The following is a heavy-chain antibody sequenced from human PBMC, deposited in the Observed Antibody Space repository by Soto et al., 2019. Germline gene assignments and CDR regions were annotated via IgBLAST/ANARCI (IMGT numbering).Heavy chain of an antibody. CDR3: ARVTLKAGNWFDP. CDR2: INPNGRGT. V-gene: IGHV1-2*02. J-gene: IGHJ5*02. CDR1: GYTFTDYF. Sequence: ASVKVSCEASGYTFTDYFIHWVRQAPGQGFEWMGWINPNGRGTNYAQKFQGRVTMTRDTSNSTAYVELRGLTSDDTAVYYCARVTLKAGNWFDPWGQGSLVTV.